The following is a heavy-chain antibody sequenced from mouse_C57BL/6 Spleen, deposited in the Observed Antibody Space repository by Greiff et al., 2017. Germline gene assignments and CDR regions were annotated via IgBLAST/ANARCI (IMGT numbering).Heavy chain of an antibody. CDR2: INSAGGST. D-gene: IGHD2-4*01. CDR1: EYDFPSHD. CDR3: ARHDYVRRGLAY. J-gene: IGHJ3*01. Sequence: EVKLVESGGGLVQPGESLKLSCESNEYDFPSHDMSWVRKTPEKRLELVAAINSAGGSTYYPDTMERRFIISRDNTKKTPYLQMSSLRSEDTALCYCARHDYVRRGLAYWGQGTLVTVSA. V-gene: IGHV5-2*03.